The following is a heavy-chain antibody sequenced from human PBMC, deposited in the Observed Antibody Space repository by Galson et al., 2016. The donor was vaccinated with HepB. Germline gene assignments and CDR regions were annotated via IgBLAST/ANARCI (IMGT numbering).Heavy chain of an antibody. V-gene: IGHV4-59*11. CDR3: ARSFRAYSYRLPAY. Sequence: ETLSLTCTVSGGSIGNQYWSWIRQSPGKGLEWIGYVYHSGTTNYNPSLESRVTMSVDTSTNQIFLNLRSVTAADTAVYYCARSFRAYSYRLPAYWGQGTLVTVSS. CDR2: VYHSGTT. D-gene: IGHD5-18*01. CDR1: GGSIGNQY. J-gene: IGHJ4*02.